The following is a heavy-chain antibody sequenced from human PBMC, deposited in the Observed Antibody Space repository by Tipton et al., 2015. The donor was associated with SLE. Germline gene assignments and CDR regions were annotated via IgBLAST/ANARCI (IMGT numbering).Heavy chain of an antibody. Sequence: TLSLTCTVSGGSISSYYWSWIRQPPGKGLEWIGYINYSGSTNYNPSLKSRVSISVDTSKNQFSLSLKSLTAADTAVYYCARVAREYSRQERDHYYFMDVWGKGTTVTVSS. D-gene: IGHD2/OR15-2a*01. V-gene: IGHV4-59*01. CDR3: ARVAREYSRQERDHYYFMDV. J-gene: IGHJ6*03. CDR1: GGSISSYY. CDR2: INYSGST.